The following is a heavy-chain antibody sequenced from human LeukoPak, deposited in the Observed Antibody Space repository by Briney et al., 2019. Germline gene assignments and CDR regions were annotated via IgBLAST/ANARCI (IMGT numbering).Heavy chain of an antibody. CDR2: ISYDGNNK. CDR1: GFTFDSYG. Sequence: GGSLRLSCAASGFTFDSYGMHWVRQAPGKGLEWVAVISYDGNNKYYANSVKGRFTISRDNSKNTLYLQMSSLRAEDTAVYYCAKHKEDYGDSCLDDSWGQGALVTVSS. D-gene: IGHD4-17*01. J-gene: IGHJ5*01. V-gene: IGHV3-30*18. CDR3: AKHKEDYGDSCLDDS.